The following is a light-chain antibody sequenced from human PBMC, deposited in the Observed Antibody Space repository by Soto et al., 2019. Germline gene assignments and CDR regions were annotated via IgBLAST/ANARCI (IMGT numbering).Light chain of an antibody. CDR1: QSLTSS. Sequence: EIVLTQSPATLSLSPGERATLSCRASQSLTSSLVWYQQKPGQAPRLLIYDASNRATGIPARFSGSGSGTEFTLTINSLEPEDFAVYYCQQRADWPITFGPGTKVDV. CDR2: DAS. J-gene: IGKJ3*01. CDR3: QQRADWPIT. V-gene: IGKV3-11*01.